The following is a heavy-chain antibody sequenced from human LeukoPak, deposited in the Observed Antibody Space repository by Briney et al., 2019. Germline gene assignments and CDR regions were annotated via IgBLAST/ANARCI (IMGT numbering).Heavy chain of an antibody. CDR3: ARVGGPYREPYFDY. D-gene: IGHD1-26*01. J-gene: IGHJ4*02. V-gene: IGHV3-30*03. Sequence: QPGRSLRLSCAASGFTFSNYGMHWVRQAPGKGLEWVALISYDSSDRYYADSVKGRFTISRDNSKNTLYLQMSNLRAEDTAVYSCARVGGPYREPYFDYWGQGALVTVSS. CDR2: ISYDSSDR. CDR1: GFTFSNYG.